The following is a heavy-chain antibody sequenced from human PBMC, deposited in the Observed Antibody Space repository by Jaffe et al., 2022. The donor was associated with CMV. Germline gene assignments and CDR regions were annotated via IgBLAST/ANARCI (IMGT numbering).Heavy chain of an antibody. D-gene: IGHD2-21*02. Sequence: QVQLVQSAEELKKPGASVKVSCKASGYSFSDYYIHWVRQAPGQGLESMGWINSHSGDFYYAQKFQGRVAMTRDTSISTASMELSRLTSDDTAVYYCARVVDCSRIDCYLAYYHYYGMDVWGQGTTVTVSS. V-gene: IGHV1-2*02. CDR1: GYSFSDYY. CDR2: INSHSGDF. J-gene: IGHJ6*02. CDR3: ARVVDCSRIDCYLAYYHYYGMDV.